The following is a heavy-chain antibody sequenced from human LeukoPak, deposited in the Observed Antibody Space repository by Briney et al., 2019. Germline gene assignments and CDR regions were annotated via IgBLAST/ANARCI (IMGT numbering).Heavy chain of an antibody. CDR3: ARDSYFGSGNYYIDY. CDR2: GSTSGST. Sequence: KPSETLSLTCTVSGGSISSYYWSWIRQPAGKGLEWNGRGSTSGSTNYNPSLKSRVTMSVETSKNQFSLKLSSVTAADTAVYYCARDSYFGSGNYYIDYWGQGTLVTVSS. V-gene: IGHV4-4*07. J-gene: IGHJ4*02. CDR1: GGSISSYY. D-gene: IGHD3-10*01.